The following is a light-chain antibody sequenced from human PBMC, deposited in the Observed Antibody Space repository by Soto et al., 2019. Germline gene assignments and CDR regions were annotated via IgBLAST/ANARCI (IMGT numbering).Light chain of an antibody. V-gene: IGKV3-11*01. CDR3: QQSSNSLT. CDR2: DAS. Sequence: EIVLTQSPATLSLSPGERATLSCRASQSVSSYLAWYQQKPGQAPRLLIYDASNTATGIPARFSGSGSGTDFTLTISSLEPEDFAVYYCQQSSNSLTFGGGTKVEIK. CDR1: QSVSSY. J-gene: IGKJ4*01.